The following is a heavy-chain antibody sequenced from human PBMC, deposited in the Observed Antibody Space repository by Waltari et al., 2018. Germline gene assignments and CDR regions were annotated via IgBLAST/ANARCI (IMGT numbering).Heavy chain of an antibody. D-gene: IGHD6-19*01. CDR3: TTNSGWYGDY. V-gene: IGHV3-23*01. J-gene: IGHJ4*02. Sequence: EVQLLESGGGLVQPGGSLRLSCAASGFTFSSYAMSWVRQAPGKGLEWVSAISGSGGSTYYADSVKGRFTISRDNSKNTLYLQMNSLKTEDTAVYYCTTNSGWYGDYWGQGTLVTVSS. CDR2: ISGSGGST. CDR1: GFTFSSYA.